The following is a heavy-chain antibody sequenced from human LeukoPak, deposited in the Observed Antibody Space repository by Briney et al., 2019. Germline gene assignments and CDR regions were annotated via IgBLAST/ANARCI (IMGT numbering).Heavy chain of an antibody. V-gene: IGHV4-34*01. J-gene: IGHJ3*02. CDR2: IDHSGST. CDR1: GGSFSGYY. CDR3: ARGKSTVATPLWAFDI. D-gene: IGHD4-17*01. Sequence: SETLSLTCAVYGGSFSGYYWSWIRQPPGKGLEWIGEIDHSGSTNYNPSLKSRATISVDTSKNQSSLRLSAVTAADTAVYYCARGKSTVATPLWAFDIWGQGTMVTVSS.